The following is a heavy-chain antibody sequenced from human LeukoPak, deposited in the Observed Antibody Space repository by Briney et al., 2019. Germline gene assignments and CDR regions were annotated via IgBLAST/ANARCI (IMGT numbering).Heavy chain of an antibody. CDR3: AKRGIVIRAVIIVGFHKEAYYFDD. J-gene: IGHJ4*02. CDR2: ISGSAGGT. CDR1: GITLSNYG. V-gene: IGHV3-23*01. Sequence: GGSLRLSCAVSGITLSNYGMSWVRRAPGKGLEWVAGISGSAGGTIYAASVKGRFTISRDNPKTTLYLQMNSLRAEDTAVYFCAKRGIVIRAVIIVGFHKEAYYFDDWGQGALVTVSS. D-gene: IGHD3-10*01.